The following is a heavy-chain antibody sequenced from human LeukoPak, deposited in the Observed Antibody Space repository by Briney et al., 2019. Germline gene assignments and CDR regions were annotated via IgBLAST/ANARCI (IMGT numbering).Heavy chain of an antibody. Sequence: PSETLSLTCTVSGGSISSSSYYWGWIRQPPGKGLEWIGSIYYSGSTYYNPSLKSRVTISVDTSKNQFSLKLSSVTAADTAVYSCARFRYTSDAFDIWGQGTMVTVSS. CDR2: IYYSGST. CDR1: GGSISSSSYY. V-gene: IGHV4-39*01. J-gene: IGHJ3*02. D-gene: IGHD2-2*02. CDR3: ARFRYTSDAFDI.